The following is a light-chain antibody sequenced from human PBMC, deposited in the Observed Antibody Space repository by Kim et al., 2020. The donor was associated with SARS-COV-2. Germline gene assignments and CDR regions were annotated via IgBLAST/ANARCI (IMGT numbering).Light chain of an antibody. V-gene: IGLV3-19*01. CDR3: NPRDSSGNHHYV. Sequence: LGQPVRLTCQGDSLRSYYASWYPQKPGQAPVLVIYGKNNRPSGIPDRFSGSSSGNTASLTITGAQAEDEADYYCNPRDSSGNHHYVFGTGTKVTVL. CDR1: SLRSYY. CDR2: GKN. J-gene: IGLJ1*01.